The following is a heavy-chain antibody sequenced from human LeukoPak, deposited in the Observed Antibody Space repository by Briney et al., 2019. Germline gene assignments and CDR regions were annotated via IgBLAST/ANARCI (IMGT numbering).Heavy chain of an antibody. J-gene: IGHJ3*02. CDR3: ARVDSGNKRHAFDI. CDR1: GGSISSGGYY. Sequence: ASETLSLTCTVSGGSISSGGYYWSWIRQHPGKGLEWIGYIYYSGSTYYNPSFKSRVTISVDTSKNQFSLKLSSVTAADTAVYYCARVDSGNKRHAFDIWGQGTMVTVSS. D-gene: IGHD4-23*01. V-gene: IGHV4-31*03. CDR2: IYYSGST.